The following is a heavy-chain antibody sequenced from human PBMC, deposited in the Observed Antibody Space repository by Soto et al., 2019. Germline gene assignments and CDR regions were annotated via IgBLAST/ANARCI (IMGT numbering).Heavy chain of an antibody. J-gene: IGHJ3*02. D-gene: IGHD3-3*01. V-gene: IGHV3-33*01. CDR1: GFTFNSYG. Sequence: GGSLRLSCAASGFTFNSYGMHWVRQAPGKGLEWVAVIWYDGSNKYYADSVKGRFTISRDNSKNTLYLQMNSLRAEDTAVYYCARSDYDFWSGIHDAFDIWGQGTMVTVSS. CDR3: ARSDYDFWSGIHDAFDI. CDR2: IWYDGSNK.